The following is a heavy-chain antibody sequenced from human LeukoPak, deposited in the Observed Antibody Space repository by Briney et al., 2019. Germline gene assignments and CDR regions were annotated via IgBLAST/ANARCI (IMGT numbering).Heavy chain of an antibody. D-gene: IGHD2-15*01. CDR2: TYYRSKWYN. CDR3: ARDLSQYCSGGSCYPTDP. J-gene: IGHJ5*02. CDR1: GDSVSSNSAA. Sequence: SQTLSLTCATSGDSVSSNSAAWDWIRQSPSRGLEWLGRTYYRSKWYNEYAVSLKSRITINTDTFKNQFSLQVNSVTPEDTAVYYCARDLSQYCSGGSCYPTDPWGQGTLVTVSS. V-gene: IGHV6-1*01.